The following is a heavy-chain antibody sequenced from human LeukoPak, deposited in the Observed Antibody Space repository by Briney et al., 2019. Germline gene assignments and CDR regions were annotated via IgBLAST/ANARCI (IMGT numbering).Heavy chain of an antibody. D-gene: IGHD6-13*01. J-gene: IGHJ4*02. V-gene: IGHV5-51*01. Sequence: GESLKISCKGSGYRFTSYWIGWVRQIPGKGLEWMGIIYPGDSDTRYGPSFQGQVTISADKSISTAYLQWSSLKASDTAMYYCARHTHSSSPGDYWGQGTLVTVSS. CDR2: IYPGDSDT. CDR3: ARHTHSSSPGDY. CDR1: GYRFTSYW.